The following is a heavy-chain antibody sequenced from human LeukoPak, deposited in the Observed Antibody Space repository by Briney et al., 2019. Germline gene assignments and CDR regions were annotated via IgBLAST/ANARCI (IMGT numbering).Heavy chain of an antibody. CDR1: GFSFSSRW. D-gene: IGHD3-9*01. V-gene: IGHV3-7*03. CDR3: ARDSGYRDY. CDR2: MRPDGSEK. Sequence: GGSLRLSCAASGFSFSSRWMSWVRQAPGKGLEWVANMRPDGSEKYYVDSVKGRFIISRDSAKNSLYLQMNSLRVEDTAVYYCARDSGYRDYWGQGTAVSVSS. J-gene: IGHJ4*02.